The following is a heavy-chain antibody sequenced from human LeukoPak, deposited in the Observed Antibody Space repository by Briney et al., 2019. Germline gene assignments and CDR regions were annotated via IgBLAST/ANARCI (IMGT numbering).Heavy chain of an antibody. Sequence: QTGGSLRLSCAASGFTFSSYAMSWVRQAPGKGLEWVSGISGSAGITYYADSVKGRFTISRDDSKNTLYLQLNSLRAEDTAVYYCAKDPMTTVTPIDYWGQGTLVTVSS. CDR1: GFTFSSYA. V-gene: IGHV3-23*01. CDR3: AKDPMTTVTPIDY. D-gene: IGHD4-17*01. CDR2: ISGSAGIT. J-gene: IGHJ4*02.